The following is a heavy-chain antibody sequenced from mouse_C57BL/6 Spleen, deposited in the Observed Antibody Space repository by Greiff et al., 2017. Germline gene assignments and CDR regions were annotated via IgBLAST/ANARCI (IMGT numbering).Heavy chain of an antibody. CDR1: GYTFTSYW. CDR3: ARWGLPDYAMDY. D-gene: IGHD3-3*01. J-gene: IGHJ4*01. V-gene: IGHV1-69*01. CDR2: IDPSDSYT. Sequence: QVQLQQPGAELVMPGASVKLSCKASGYTFTSYWMHWVKQRPGQGLEWIGEIDPSDSYTNYNQKFKGKSTFTVDKSSSTAYMQLSSLTSEDSAVYYCARWGLPDYAMDYWGQGTSVTVSS.